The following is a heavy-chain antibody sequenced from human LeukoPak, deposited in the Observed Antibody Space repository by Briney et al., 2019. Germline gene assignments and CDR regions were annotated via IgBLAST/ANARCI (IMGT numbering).Heavy chain of an antibody. V-gene: IGHV4-39*01. CDR3: ARRGAVGDY. Sequence: SETLSLTCTGSGGSISSSSYYWGWIRQPPGKGLEWIGSIYYSGSTYYNPSLKSRVTISVDTSKNKFSLKLSSVTAADTAVYYCARRGAVGDYWGQGTLVTVSS. CDR1: GGSISSSSYY. CDR2: IYYSGST. J-gene: IGHJ4*02. D-gene: IGHD6-19*01.